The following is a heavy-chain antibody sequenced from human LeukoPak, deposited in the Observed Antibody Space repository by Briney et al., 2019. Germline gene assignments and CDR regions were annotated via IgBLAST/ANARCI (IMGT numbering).Heavy chain of an antibody. Sequence: ASVKVSCKASGYTFSGYYIHWVRQAPGQGLEWMGWINPDSGATNSAQKFQGRVTMTRDTSISTAYMELSSLRSDDTALYYCATVDPKNDYWGQGTLVTVSS. J-gene: IGHJ4*02. CDR1: GYTFSGYY. CDR3: ATVDPKNDY. V-gene: IGHV1-2*02. CDR2: INPDSGAT.